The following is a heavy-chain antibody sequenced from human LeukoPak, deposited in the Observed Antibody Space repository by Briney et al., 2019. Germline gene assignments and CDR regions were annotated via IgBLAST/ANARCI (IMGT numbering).Heavy chain of an antibody. CDR1: GYTFTSYG. J-gene: IGHJ5*02. D-gene: IGHD6-6*01. CDR3: ARDVAAPERNWFDP. CDR2: ISAYNGNT. V-gene: IGHV1-18*01. Sequence: ASVKVSCKASGYTFTSYGISWVRQASGQGLEWMGWISAYNGNTNYAQKLQGRVTMTTDTSTSTAYMELRSLRSDDTAVYYCARDVAAPERNWFDPWGQGTLVTVSS.